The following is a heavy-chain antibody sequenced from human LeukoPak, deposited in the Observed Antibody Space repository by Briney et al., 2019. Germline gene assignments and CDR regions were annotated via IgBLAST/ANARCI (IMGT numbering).Heavy chain of an antibody. CDR2: IDHSGSA. CDR3: ARHAPDILTGYFDY. V-gene: IGHV4-34*01. Sequence: SETLSLTCGVYGGSFSGYHWTWIRLRPGKGLDWIGDIDHSGSAHYNPSLKSRVTISVDTSKNQFSLKLSSVTAADTAVYYCARHAPDILTGYFDYWGQGTLVTVSS. D-gene: IGHD3-9*01. J-gene: IGHJ4*02. CDR1: GGSFSGYH.